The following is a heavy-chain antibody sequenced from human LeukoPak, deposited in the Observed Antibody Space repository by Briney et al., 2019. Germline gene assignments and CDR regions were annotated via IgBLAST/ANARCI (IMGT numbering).Heavy chain of an antibody. CDR2: IYPGDSDT. Sequence: GESLKISCKGSGYSFTSYWIGWVRQMPGKGLEWMGIIYPGDSDTRYSPSFQGQVTISADKSISTAYLQWSSLKASDTALYYCARSPHATNNWFDPWGQGTLVTVSS. D-gene: IGHD2-15*01. V-gene: IGHV5-51*01. CDR3: ARSPHATNNWFDP. CDR1: GYSFTSYW. J-gene: IGHJ5*02.